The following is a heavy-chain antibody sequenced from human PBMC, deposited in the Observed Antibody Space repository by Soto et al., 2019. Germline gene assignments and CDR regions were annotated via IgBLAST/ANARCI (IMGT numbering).Heavy chain of an antibody. D-gene: IGHD6-19*01. J-gene: IGHJ4*02. V-gene: IGHV4-61*01. CDR1: GGPVPSDRYY. CDR2: IYFSGST. Sequence: QVQLQESGPGLVKPSETLSLTCTVSGGPVPSDRYYWSWIRQPPGKGLEWIGYIYFSGSTNYNPTLKGRVSISVDTSKNQSSLKLSSVTAAHTAVYYCARDQGIAVAVVDYWGQGTLVTGSS. CDR3: ARDQGIAVAVVDY.